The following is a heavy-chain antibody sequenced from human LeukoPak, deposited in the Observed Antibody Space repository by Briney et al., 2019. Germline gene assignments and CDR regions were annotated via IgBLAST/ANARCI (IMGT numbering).Heavy chain of an antibody. CDR2: ISAYNGNT. CDR3: ARDRRLVTVTIRVGRPDAFDI. CDR1: GYTFTGYY. J-gene: IGHJ3*02. V-gene: IGHV1-18*04. D-gene: IGHD4-17*01. Sequence: ASVKVSCKASGYTFTGYYMHWVRQAPGQGLEWMGWISAYNGNTNYAQKLQGRVTMTTDTSTSTAYMELRSLRSDDTAVYYCARDRRLVTVTIRVGRPDAFDIWGQGTMVTVSS.